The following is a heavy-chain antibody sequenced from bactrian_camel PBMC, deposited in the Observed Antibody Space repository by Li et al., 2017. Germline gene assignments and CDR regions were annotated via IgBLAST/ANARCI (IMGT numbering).Heavy chain of an antibody. Sequence: VQLVESGGGLVQPGGSLRLSCAASGFTLGGYEYNMNWVRQAPGKGLEWVSAISSSGSTTHYRDSVEGRFTNSRDNAKNMMYLQLNSLKTEDTAMYYCAVDHGSCWPNLSPLHWDYWGQGTQVTVS. CDR3: AVDHGSCWPNLSPLHWDY. V-gene: IGHV3S40*01. CDR1: GFTLGGYEYN. CDR2: ISSSGSTT. J-gene: IGHJ4*01. D-gene: IGHD5*01.